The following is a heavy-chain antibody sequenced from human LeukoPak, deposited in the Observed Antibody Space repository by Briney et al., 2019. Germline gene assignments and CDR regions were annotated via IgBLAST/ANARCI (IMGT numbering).Heavy chain of an antibody. J-gene: IGHJ4*02. CDR1: GITFSSYG. V-gene: IGHV3-23*01. D-gene: IGHD2-21*02. CDR2: ISSTGGTT. Sequence: GGSLRLSCAASGITFSSYGMSWVRQAPGKGLEWVSSISSTGGTTYYADSVKGRFTISRDNSKNTLYLQMNSLRAEDTAVYYCAKNMSGGDCPDYWGQGTLVTVSS. CDR3: AKNMSGGDCPDY.